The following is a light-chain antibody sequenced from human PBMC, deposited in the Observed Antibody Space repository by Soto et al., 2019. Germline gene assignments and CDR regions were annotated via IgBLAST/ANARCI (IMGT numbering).Light chain of an antibody. Sequence: DIVMTQSPDSLAVSLGERATINCRSSQSILYSSNNKEKLAWYQQKPGQPPKLLIYWASTRESGVPDRFSGSGSGTDFTLTISSLQAEDVAVYYCQQYYSTPRTFGQGTKVEIK. J-gene: IGKJ1*01. CDR3: QQYYSTPRT. CDR2: WAS. CDR1: QSILYSSNNKEK. V-gene: IGKV4-1*01.